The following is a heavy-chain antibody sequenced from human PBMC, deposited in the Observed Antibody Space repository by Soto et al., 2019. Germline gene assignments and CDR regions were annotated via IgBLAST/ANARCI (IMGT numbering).Heavy chain of an antibody. J-gene: IGHJ5*02. CDR1: GGSISSGGYY. D-gene: IGHD2-2*01. V-gene: IGHV4-31*03. CDR2: IYYSGST. Sequence: SETLSLTCTVSGGSISSGGYYWSWIRQHPGKGLEWIGYIYYSGSTYYNPSLKSRVTISVDTSKNQFSLKLSSVTAADTAVYYCAREALNCSSTSCYGNWFDPWGQGTLVTVSS. CDR3: AREALNCSSTSCYGNWFDP.